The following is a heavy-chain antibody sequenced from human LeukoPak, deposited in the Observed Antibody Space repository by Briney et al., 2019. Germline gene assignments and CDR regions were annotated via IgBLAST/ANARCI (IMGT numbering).Heavy chain of an antibody. J-gene: IGHJ6*03. CDR2: INPNSGGT. Sequence: RASVKVSCKASGYTFTGYYMHWVRQAPGQGLEWMGWINPNSGGTNYAQKFQGRVTMTRDTSISTAYMELSRLRSDDTAVYYCAREVIVGATYYYYYYMDVWGKGTTVTVSS. D-gene: IGHD1-26*01. CDR3: AREVIVGATYYYYYYMDV. V-gene: IGHV1-2*02. CDR1: GYTFTGYY.